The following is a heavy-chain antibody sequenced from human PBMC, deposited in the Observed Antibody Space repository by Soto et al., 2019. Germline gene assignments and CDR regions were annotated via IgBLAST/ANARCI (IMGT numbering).Heavy chain of an antibody. CDR1: GFTFSAYT. CDR2: LDPSSTYI. D-gene: IGHD4-17*01. CDR3: VRGSYGDYDS. Sequence: EVQLVESGGGLVKPGGSLRLSCAASGFTFSAYTMNWVRQAPGKGLEWVSSLDPSSTYIYYADSVKGRFTLSRDNAKNSLFLRLNSLRADDTALYYCVRGSYGDYDSWGQGPLVTVSS. J-gene: IGHJ5*01. V-gene: IGHV3-21*02.